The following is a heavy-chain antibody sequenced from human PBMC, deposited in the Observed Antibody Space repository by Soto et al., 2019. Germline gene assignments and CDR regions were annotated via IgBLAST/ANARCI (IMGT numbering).Heavy chain of an antibody. V-gene: IGHV4-30-2*01. Sequence: PSETLSLTCTVSGGSISNAAYSWSWIRQPPGKGLEWIGYIYPSGMPFYNPSLRSRVTISIDRSNDQFSLNLKSVTAADTAVYYCARERGGYGLFDSWGHGTLVTVSS. J-gene: IGHJ4*01. D-gene: IGHD5-18*01. CDR2: IYPSGMP. CDR1: GGSISNAAYS. CDR3: ARERGGYGLFDS.